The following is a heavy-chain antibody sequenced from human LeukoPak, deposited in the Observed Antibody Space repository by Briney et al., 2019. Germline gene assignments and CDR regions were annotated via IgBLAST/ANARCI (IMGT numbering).Heavy chain of an antibody. CDR2: IYYSGST. CDR3: ARSPPTRYFDWLLPYYFDY. V-gene: IGHV4-39*07. J-gene: IGHJ4*02. Sequence: PSETLSLTCTVSGGSISSSSYYWGWIRQPPGKGLEWIGSIYYSGSTNYNPSLKSRVTISVDTSKNQFSLKLSSVTAADTAVYYCARSPPTRYFDWLLPYYFDYWGQGTLVTVS. CDR1: GGSISSSSYY. D-gene: IGHD3-9*01.